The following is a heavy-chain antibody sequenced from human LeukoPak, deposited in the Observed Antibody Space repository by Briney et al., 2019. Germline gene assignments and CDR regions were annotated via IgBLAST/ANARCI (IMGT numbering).Heavy chain of an antibody. CDR1: GFTFSSYG. Sequence: GGSLRLSCAASGFTFSSYGMHWVRQAPGKGLEWVAVMSHDGNSQYYADSVKGRFTISRDNSKNTLDLQMRRLRPEDTAVYYCAKSIRFCSSSACFAGYYNYGLHVWGQGTTVIVSS. CDR3: AKSIRFCSSSACFAGYYNYGLHV. J-gene: IGHJ6*02. CDR2: MSHDGNSQ. D-gene: IGHD2-2*01. V-gene: IGHV3-30*18.